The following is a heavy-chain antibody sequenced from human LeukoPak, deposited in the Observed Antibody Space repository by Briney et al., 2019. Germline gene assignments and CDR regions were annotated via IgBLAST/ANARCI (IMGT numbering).Heavy chain of an antibody. Sequence: GGSLRLSCAASGFTVSSNYMSWVRQAPGKGLEWVSVIYSGGSTYYADSVKGRFTISRDNSKNTLYLQMNSLRAEDTAVYYCAKDFQLLWFGESSHYYYYMDVWGKGTTVTISS. CDR3: AKDFQLLWFGESSHYYYYMDV. CDR2: IYSGGST. V-gene: IGHV3-66*01. J-gene: IGHJ6*03. D-gene: IGHD3-10*01. CDR1: GFTVSSNY.